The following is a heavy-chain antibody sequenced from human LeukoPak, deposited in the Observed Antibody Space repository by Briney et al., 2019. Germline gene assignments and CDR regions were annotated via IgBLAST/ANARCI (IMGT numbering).Heavy chain of an antibody. D-gene: IGHD2-15*01. J-gene: IGHJ4*02. V-gene: IGHV3-74*01. CDR1: GFXFSFYW. CDR2: ISNDGSST. Sequence: GGSLRLSCASSGFXFSFYWIHWVRQAPGKGLVWVSRISNDGSSTSYAGSVKGRFTISRDNAKNTLYLQMNSLRAEDTAVYYCARDNEFCTGGTCRLDFWGQGALVTVSS. CDR3: ARDNEFCTGGTCRLDF.